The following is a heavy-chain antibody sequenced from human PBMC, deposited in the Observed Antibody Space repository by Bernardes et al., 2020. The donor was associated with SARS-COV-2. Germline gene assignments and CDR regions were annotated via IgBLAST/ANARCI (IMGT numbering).Heavy chain of an antibody. Sequence: GGSLRLSCAASGFTFSRYTMNWVRRGPGKGLEWISSISTSSSYISYSDSVRGRFTISRDNAKNSVSLQMNSLRAEDTAVYYCARVDFSNLYYFDYWGQGTPVTVPS. J-gene: IGHJ4*02. CDR2: ISTSSSYI. CDR1: GFTFSRYT. D-gene: IGHD4-4*01. V-gene: IGHV3-21*06. CDR3: ARVDFSNLYYFDY.